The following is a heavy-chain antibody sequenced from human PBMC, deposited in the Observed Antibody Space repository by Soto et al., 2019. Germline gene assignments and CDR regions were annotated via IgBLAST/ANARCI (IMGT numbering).Heavy chain of an antibody. D-gene: IGHD2-15*01. Sequence: PSETLSLTCTVSGGSISSYYWSWIRQPPGKGLEWIGYIYYSGSTNYNPSLKSRVTISVDTSKNQFSLKLSSVTAADTAVYYCARMVVAAIDYWGQGTLVTVSS. CDR3: ARMVVAAIDY. J-gene: IGHJ4*02. CDR1: GGSISSYY. V-gene: IGHV4-59*01. CDR2: IYYSGST.